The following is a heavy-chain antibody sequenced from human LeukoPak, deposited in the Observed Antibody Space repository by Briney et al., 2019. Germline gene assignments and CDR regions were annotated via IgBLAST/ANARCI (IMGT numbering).Heavy chain of an antibody. Sequence: SETLSLTCAVSGGSIFTTNWWSWVRQPPGQGLEWIGEVHLSGASNYNPSLKSRVNMSIDKSKNQLSLELTSVTAADTAIYYCTRESGAFSPFGFWGQGTLVTVSS. CDR2: VHLSGAS. V-gene: IGHV4-4*02. J-gene: IGHJ4*02. CDR1: GGSIFTTNW. D-gene: IGHD1-26*01. CDR3: TRESGAFSPFGF.